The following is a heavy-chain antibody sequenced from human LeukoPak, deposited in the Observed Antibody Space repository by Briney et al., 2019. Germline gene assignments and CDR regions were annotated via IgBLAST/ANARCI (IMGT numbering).Heavy chain of an antibody. J-gene: IGHJ4*02. Sequence: GGSLRLSCAASGFTFSSYAMHWVRQAPGKGLEWVAVISYDGSNKYYADSVKGRFTISRDNSKNTLYLQMNSLRAADTAVYYCASNNYVWGSYLDYWGQGTLVTVPS. D-gene: IGHD3-16*02. CDR1: GFTFSSYA. V-gene: IGHV3-30-3*01. CDR2: ISYDGSNK. CDR3: ASNNYVWGSYLDY.